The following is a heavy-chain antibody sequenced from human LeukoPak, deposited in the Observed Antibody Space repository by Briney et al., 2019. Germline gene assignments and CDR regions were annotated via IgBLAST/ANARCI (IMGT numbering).Heavy chain of an antibody. D-gene: IGHD2-2*01. J-gene: IGHJ3*02. Sequence: GESLKISCKGSGYSFTSYWIGWVRQMPGKGLEWMGIIYPGDSDTRYSPSFQGQVTISADKSISTAYLQWSSLKALDTAMYYCAVGYCSSTSCSPVDAFDIWGQGTMVTVSS. V-gene: IGHV5-51*01. CDR1: GYSFTSYW. CDR3: AVGYCSSTSCSPVDAFDI. CDR2: IYPGDSDT.